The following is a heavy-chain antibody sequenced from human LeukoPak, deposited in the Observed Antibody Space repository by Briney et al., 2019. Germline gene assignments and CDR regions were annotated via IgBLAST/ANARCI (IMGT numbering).Heavy chain of an antibody. CDR3: ARDRSGWFEGDY. V-gene: IGHV3-30-3*01. Sequence: SGGSLRLSCAASGFTFSSYAMHWVRQAPGKGLEWVAVISCDGSNKYYADSVRGRFTISRDNSKNTLYLQMNSLRAEDTAVYYCARDRSGWFEGDYWGQGTLVTVSS. CDR2: ISCDGSNK. CDR1: GFTFSSYA. D-gene: IGHD6-19*01. J-gene: IGHJ4*02.